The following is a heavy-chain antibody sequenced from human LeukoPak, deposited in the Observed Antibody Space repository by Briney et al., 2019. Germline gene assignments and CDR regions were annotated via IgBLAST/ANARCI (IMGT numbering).Heavy chain of an antibody. D-gene: IGHD6-13*01. Sequence: SVKVSCKASGGIFSSYAISWVRQAPGQGLEWMGRIIPILGIANYAQKFQGRVTITADKSTSTAYMELSSLRSEDTAVYYCARDSSSLFGIWGQGTMVTVSS. J-gene: IGHJ3*02. CDR1: GGIFSSYA. V-gene: IGHV1-69*04. CDR2: IIPILGIA. CDR3: ARDSSSLFGI.